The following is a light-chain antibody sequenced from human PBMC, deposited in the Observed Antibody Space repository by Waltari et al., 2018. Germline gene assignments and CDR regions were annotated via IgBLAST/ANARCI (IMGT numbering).Light chain of an antibody. CDR1: QRVISNH. Sequence: DIVLTQSPGTLSLSPGATATLPCRASQRVISNHLAWYQHIPGRSPRLLISGASSRAAGIPRSFSGRGSGTDFTLTISSLEPEDFGVYYCQQYGSFPVTFGQGTRLEMK. CDR3: QQYGSFPVT. J-gene: IGKJ5*01. CDR2: GAS. V-gene: IGKV3-20*01.